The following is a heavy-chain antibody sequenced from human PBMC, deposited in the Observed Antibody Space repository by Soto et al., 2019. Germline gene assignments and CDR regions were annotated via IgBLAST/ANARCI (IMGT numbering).Heavy chain of an antibody. CDR3: ARDKHYGDSDSNYYYYGMDV. Sequence: SETLSLTCTVSGGSISSGDYYWSWIRQPPGKGLEWIGYFYYSGSTYYNPSLKSRVTISVDTSKNQFSLKLSSVTAADTAVYYCARDKHYGDSDSNYYYYGMDVWGQGTTVTVSS. V-gene: IGHV4-30-4*01. J-gene: IGHJ6*02. CDR1: GGSISSGDYY. D-gene: IGHD4-17*01. CDR2: FYYSGST.